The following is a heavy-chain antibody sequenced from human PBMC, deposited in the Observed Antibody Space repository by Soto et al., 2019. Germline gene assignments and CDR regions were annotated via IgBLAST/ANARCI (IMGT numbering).Heavy chain of an antibody. V-gene: IGHV1-2*02. Sequence: ASVKVSCKASGYSFTGYYMHWVRQAPGQGLEWMGWIIPNSGDTKYAQKFQGRVTMTRDTSITTAYMELTSLTSDDTAVYYCARVLGYASSWWRHSAFDIWGQGTMVTVSS. CDR1: GYSFTGYY. CDR3: ARVLGYASSWWRHSAFDI. CDR2: IIPNSGDT. D-gene: IGHD6-13*01. J-gene: IGHJ3*02.